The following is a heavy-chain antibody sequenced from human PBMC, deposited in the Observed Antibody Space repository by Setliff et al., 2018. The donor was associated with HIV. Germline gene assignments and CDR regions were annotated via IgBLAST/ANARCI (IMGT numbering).Heavy chain of an antibody. D-gene: IGHD4-4*01. CDR2: IYYSGST. J-gene: IGHJ4*02. CDR1: GGSISSGDYY. V-gene: IGHV4-30-4*08. Sequence: SETLSLTCTVSGGSISSGDYYWSWNRQPPGKGLEWIGYIYYSGSTYYNPSLRSRVTISLDTSKNQFSLKLSSVTAADTTVYFCARVRRDGNSFDDWGQGTLVTVSS. CDR3: ARVRRDGNSFDD.